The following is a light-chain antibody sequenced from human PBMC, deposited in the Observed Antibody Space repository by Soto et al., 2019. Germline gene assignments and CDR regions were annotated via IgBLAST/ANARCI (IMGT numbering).Light chain of an antibody. CDR2: EVT. Sequence: QSVLTQPASVSGSPGQSITISCTGTSSDVGAFNFVSWYQQHPGKAPKLIIYEVTNRPSGVSNRFSGSKSGNTASLTISELQAEDEADFYCNSYTTSSTLVFGTGNKVTVL. V-gene: IGLV2-14*01. J-gene: IGLJ1*01. CDR3: NSYTTSSTLV. CDR1: SSDVGAFNF.